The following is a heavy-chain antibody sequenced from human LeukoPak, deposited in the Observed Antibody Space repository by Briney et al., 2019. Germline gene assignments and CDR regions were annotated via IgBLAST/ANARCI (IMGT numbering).Heavy chain of an antibody. CDR3: ARAVVPAARFDY. V-gene: IGHV4-30-4*08. CDR2: IYYSGST. Sequence: SQTLSLTCTVSGGSISSGDYYWSWIRQPPGKGLEWIGYIYYSGSTYYNPSLKSRVTISVDTPKNQFSLKLRSVTAADTAVYYCARAVVPAARFDYWGQGTLVTVSS. CDR1: GGSISSGDYY. D-gene: IGHD2-2*01. J-gene: IGHJ4*02.